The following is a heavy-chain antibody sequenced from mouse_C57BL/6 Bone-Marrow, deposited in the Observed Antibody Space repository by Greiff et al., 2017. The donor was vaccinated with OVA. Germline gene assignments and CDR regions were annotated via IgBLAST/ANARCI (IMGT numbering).Heavy chain of an antibody. D-gene: IGHD2-5*01. CDR3: TRSPYSNYSFAY. V-gene: IGHV1-5*01. Sequence: VQLKQSGTVLARPGASVKMSCKPSGYTFTSYWMHWVKQRPGQGLEWIGAIYPGNSDTSYNQKFKGKAKLTAVTSASTAYMELSSLTNEDSAVYYCTRSPYSNYSFAYWGQGTLVTVSA. CDR1: GYTFTSYW. J-gene: IGHJ3*01. CDR2: IYPGNSDT.